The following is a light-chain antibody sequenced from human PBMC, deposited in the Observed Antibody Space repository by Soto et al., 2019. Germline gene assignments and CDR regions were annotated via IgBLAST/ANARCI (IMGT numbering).Light chain of an antibody. Sequence: QSVLTQPPSASGTPGQRVTISCSGSRSNIGTNYVYWYQQLPGTAPKLVIYSTNKRPSGVPDRISGSKSGTSASLAISGLRSDDEATYYCASWDDSQNVVLFGGGTKVTVL. CDR3: ASWDDSQNVVL. J-gene: IGLJ2*01. CDR1: RSNIGTNY. V-gene: IGLV1-47*02. CDR2: STN.